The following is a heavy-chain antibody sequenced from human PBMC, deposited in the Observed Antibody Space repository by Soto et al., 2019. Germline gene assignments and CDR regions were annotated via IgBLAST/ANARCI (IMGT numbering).Heavy chain of an antibody. CDR3: ARGGILPGYYLSF. V-gene: IGHV1-18*01. CDR1: GYTFTNFG. D-gene: IGHD3-9*01. Sequence: ASVKVSCKASGYTFTNFGISWVRQAPGQGLEWMGWISAYNGNTNYAQKFQGRVTMTTDTSTSTAYMEVRSLGFDDTAVYYCARGGILPGYYLSFWGQGTLVTVSS. J-gene: IGHJ4*02. CDR2: ISAYNGNT.